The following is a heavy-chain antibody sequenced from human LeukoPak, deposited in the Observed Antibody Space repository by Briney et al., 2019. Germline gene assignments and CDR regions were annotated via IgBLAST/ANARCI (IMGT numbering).Heavy chain of an antibody. D-gene: IGHD1-14*01. CDR3: ARLNKPGWFDP. V-gene: IGHV4-39*02. J-gene: IGHJ5*02. CDR2: IFYTRSP. CDR1: DGSISSSNYY. Sequence: PSETLSLTCTVSDGSISSSNYYCASIHQPPGKGLEWIANIFYTRSPYSNPSLKSRVTIPIDTSKNHFSLRLNSVTATDTAVYYCARLNKPGWFDPWGQGTLVTVSS.